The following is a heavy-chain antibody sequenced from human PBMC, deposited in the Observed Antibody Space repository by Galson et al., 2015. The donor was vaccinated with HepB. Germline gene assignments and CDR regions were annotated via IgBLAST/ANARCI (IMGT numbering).Heavy chain of an antibody. CDR3: ATDLGDSGLSFDY. Sequence: SLRLSCATSGFTFGDYAMSWFRQAPGKGLEWLGFIRSKAYGGTTEYAASMKGRFTVSRDDSKSIAYLQMNSLKTEDTAVYYCATDLGDSGLSFDYWGQGTLVTISS. CDR1: GFTFGDYA. V-gene: IGHV3-49*03. J-gene: IGHJ4*02. D-gene: IGHD4-17*01. CDR2: IRSKAYGGTT.